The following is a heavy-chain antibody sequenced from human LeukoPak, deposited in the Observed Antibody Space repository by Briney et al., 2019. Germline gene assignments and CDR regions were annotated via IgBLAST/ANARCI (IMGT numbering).Heavy chain of an antibody. Sequence: GGALRLSCAASGFTFSSYPMHWVRQAPGKGLEYVSAISCNGDNIYYANSVKGRYPIPRDNSKNTLYLQQRSLSAEDLGVFYCAMGAFDIWGQGTMVTVSS. CDR3: AMGAFDI. CDR2: ISCNGDNI. CDR1: GFTFSSYP. V-gene: IGHV3-64*01. J-gene: IGHJ3*02.